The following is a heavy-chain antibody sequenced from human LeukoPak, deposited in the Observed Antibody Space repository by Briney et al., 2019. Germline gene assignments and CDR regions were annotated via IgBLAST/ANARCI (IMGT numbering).Heavy chain of an antibody. Sequence: GESLKISCKGSGYSFTSYWIGWVRQMPGKGLGWMGIIYPGDSDTRYSPSFQGQVTISADKSISTAYLQWSSLKASDTAMYYCARGGYCSSTSCLPYYWGQGTLVSVSS. CDR1: GYSFTSYW. CDR3: ARGGYCSSTSCLPYY. V-gene: IGHV5-51*01. CDR2: IYPGDSDT. J-gene: IGHJ4*02. D-gene: IGHD2-2*01.